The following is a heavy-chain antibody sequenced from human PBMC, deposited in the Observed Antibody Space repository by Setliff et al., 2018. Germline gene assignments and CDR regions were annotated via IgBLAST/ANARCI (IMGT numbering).Heavy chain of an antibody. CDR1: GYSISSYY. V-gene: IGHV4-4*07. CDR2: IYTSGST. CDR3: ARGRTTVTFDY. Sequence: SETLSLTCAVSGYSISSYYWSWIRQPAGKGLEWIGRIYTSGSTNYNPSLKSRVTISVDTSKNQFSLKLSSVTAADTAVYYCARGRTTVTFDYWGQGTLVTVSS. D-gene: IGHD4-17*01. J-gene: IGHJ4*02.